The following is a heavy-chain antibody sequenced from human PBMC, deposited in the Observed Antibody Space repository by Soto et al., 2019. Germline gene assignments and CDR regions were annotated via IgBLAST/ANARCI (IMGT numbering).Heavy chain of an antibody. CDR2: FDPEDGET. Sequence: GASVKVSCKVSGYTLTELSMHWVRQAPGKGLEWMGGFDPEDGETIYAQKFLGRVTMTEDTSTDTAYMELSSLRSEDTAVYYCATDPGYSSGGNFDYWGQGTLVTVS. D-gene: IGHD6-19*01. CDR1: GYTLTELS. CDR3: ATDPGYSSGGNFDY. V-gene: IGHV1-24*01. J-gene: IGHJ4*02.